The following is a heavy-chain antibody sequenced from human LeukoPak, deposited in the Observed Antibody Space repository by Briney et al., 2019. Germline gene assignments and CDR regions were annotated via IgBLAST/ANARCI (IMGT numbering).Heavy chain of an antibody. Sequence: SETLSLTCTVSGGSIRSSVYYWSWIRQPPGKGLEWIGYIYYSGSTSYSPSLKSRVIITVDTSKNQFFLNLSSVTAADAAVYYCARDNPQDCRSSSCYFDAWGQGTLVTVSS. CDR3: ARDNPQDCRSSSCYFDA. D-gene: IGHD2-2*01. CDR1: GGSIRSSVYY. CDR2: IYYSGST. J-gene: IGHJ5*02. V-gene: IGHV4-30-4*08.